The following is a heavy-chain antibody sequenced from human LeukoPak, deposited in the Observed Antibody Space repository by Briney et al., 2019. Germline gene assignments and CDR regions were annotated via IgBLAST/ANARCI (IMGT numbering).Heavy chain of an antibody. CDR1: GFTFSSNE. V-gene: IGHV3-48*03. D-gene: IGHD1-26*01. Sequence: GGSLRLSCAASGFTFSSNEMNWVRRAPGKGLEWVSFISSRGSTIYYADSVRGRFTISRDNAKNSLYLQMNSLRAEDTAVYYCARRIVGATSGGDYWGQGTLVTVSS. CDR2: ISSRGSTI. CDR3: ARRIVGATSGGDY. J-gene: IGHJ4*02.